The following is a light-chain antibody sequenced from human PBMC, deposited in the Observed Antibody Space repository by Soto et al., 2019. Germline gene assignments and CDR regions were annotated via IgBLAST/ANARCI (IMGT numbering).Light chain of an antibody. V-gene: IGKV3-20*01. CDR2: SAS. Sequence: EIVLTQSPGTLSLSPGERATLSCRTSQSLSGGYLAWFQQKPGQTPRLLIYSASNRATGIPDRFSGSGSGTDFTLTISRLEPEDFLVYYCQQNGSLPITFGQGTRLDIK. J-gene: IGKJ5*01. CDR1: QSLSGGY. CDR3: QQNGSLPIT.